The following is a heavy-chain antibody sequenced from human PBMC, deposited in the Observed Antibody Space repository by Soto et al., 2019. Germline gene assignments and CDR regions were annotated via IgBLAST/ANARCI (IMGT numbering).Heavy chain of an antibody. D-gene: IGHD5-12*01. J-gene: IGHJ6*02. CDR3: AKARAATDGGYSGYDPHGMDV. CDR1: GFTFSSYA. Sequence: GGSLRLSCAASGFTFSSYAMSWVRQAPGKGLEWVSAISGSGGSTYYADSVKGRFTISRDNSKNTLYLQMNSLRAEDTAVYYCAKARAATDGGYSGYDPHGMDVWGQGTTVTVSS. CDR2: ISGSGGST. V-gene: IGHV3-23*01.